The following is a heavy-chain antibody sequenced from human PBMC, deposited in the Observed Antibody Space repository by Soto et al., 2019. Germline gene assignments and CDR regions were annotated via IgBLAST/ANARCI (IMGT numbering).Heavy chain of an antibody. V-gene: IGHV1-69*13. CDR2: IIPIFGTA. J-gene: IGHJ5*02. CDR1: GGTFSSYA. Sequence: ASVKVSCKASGGTFSSYAISWVRQAPGQGLEWMGGIIPIFGTANYAQKFQGRVTITADESTSTAYMELSSLRSEDTAVYYCARDYYDSSGYGGDWFDPWGQGTLVTVSS. D-gene: IGHD3-22*01. CDR3: ARDYYDSSGYGGDWFDP.